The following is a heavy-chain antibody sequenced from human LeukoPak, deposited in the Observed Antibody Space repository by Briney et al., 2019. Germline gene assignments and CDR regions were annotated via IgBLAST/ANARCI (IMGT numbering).Heavy chain of an antibody. CDR2: ISWNSGSI. V-gene: IGHV3-9*03. CDR1: GFTFDDYA. Sequence: GRSLRLSCAAPGFTFDDYAMHWVRQAPGKGLEWVSGISWNSGSIGYADSVKGRFTISRDNAKNSLYLQMNSLRAEDMALYYCAKDRGSIAVAGLGYDYWGQGTLVTVSS. CDR3: AKDRGSIAVAGLGYDY. J-gene: IGHJ4*02. D-gene: IGHD6-19*01.